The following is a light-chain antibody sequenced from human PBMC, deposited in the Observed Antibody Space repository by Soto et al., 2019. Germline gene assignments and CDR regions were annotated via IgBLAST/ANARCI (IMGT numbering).Light chain of an antibody. CDR2: DAS. CDR3: QQRSNWPRAIT. V-gene: IGKV3-11*01. CDR1: QSVSSN. Sequence: EIVMTQSPGTLSVSPGVRATLSCRASQSVSSNLACYQQKPGQAPRLLIYDASNRATGIPARFSGSGSGTDFTLTSSSLEPEDFAVYYCQQRSNWPRAITFGQGTRLEIK. J-gene: IGKJ5*01.